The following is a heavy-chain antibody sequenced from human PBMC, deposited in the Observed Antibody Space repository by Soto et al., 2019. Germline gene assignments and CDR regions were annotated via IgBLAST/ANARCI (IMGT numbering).Heavy chain of an antibody. V-gene: IGHV4-59*08. CDR3: ARGVLLATDV. Sequence: SETLSLTCSVSGGSITSHYWTWVRQPPGKGLEWIGYMYYSGRTNYNPSLKSRVTVSIDPSKNQFSLQMSSITAADTAVYYCARGVLLATDVWGQGTTVTVSS. D-gene: IGHD1-26*01. CDR1: GGSITSHY. J-gene: IGHJ6*02. CDR2: MYYSGRT.